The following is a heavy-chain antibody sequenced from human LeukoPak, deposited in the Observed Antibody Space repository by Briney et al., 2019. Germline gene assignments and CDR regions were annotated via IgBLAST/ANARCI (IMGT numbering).Heavy chain of an antibody. CDR3: ARGGLQQWLSPREENWFDP. V-gene: IGHV1-2*02. D-gene: IGHD6-19*01. CDR2: INPNSGGT. Sequence: ASVKVSCKASGYTFTGYYMHWVRQAPGQGLEWMGWINPNSGGTNYAQKFQGRVTMTRDTSISTAYMELSRLRSDDTAVYYCARGGLQQWLSPREENWFDPWGQGTLVTVSS. CDR1: GYTFTGYY. J-gene: IGHJ5*02.